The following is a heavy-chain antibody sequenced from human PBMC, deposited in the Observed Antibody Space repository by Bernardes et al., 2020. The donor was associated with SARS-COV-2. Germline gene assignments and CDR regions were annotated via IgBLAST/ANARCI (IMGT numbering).Heavy chain of an antibody. D-gene: IGHD6-19*01. Sequence: ASVKVSCKAFGYTFTGYYMHWVRQAPGQGLEWMGWINPNSGGTNYAQKFQGRVTMTRDTSISTAYMELSRLRSDDTAVYYCARAGSGSGYYYYGMDVWGQGTTVTVSS. V-gene: IGHV1-2*02. CDR3: ARAGSGSGYYYYGMDV. CDR1: GYTFTGYY. CDR2: INPNSGGT. J-gene: IGHJ6*02.